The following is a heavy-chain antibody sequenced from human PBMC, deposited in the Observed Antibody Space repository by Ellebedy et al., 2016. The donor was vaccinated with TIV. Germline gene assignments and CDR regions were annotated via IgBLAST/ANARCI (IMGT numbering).Heavy chain of an antibody. V-gene: IGHV3-74*01. CDR3: VRDGDGYNFDY. CDR2: IYRDGSGT. D-gene: IGHD5-24*01. Sequence: GESLKISCGASGFIFSNYWMHWVRQAPGKGLVWVSRIYRDGSGTDYAASVKGRFTFSRDNTRNTLYLQMNSLRVEDTAVYYCVRDGDGYNFDYWGQGALVTVSS. J-gene: IGHJ4*02. CDR1: GFIFSNYW.